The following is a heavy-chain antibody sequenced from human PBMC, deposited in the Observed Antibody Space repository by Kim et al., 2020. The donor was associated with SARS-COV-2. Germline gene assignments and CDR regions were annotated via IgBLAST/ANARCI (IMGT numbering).Heavy chain of an antibody. J-gene: IGHJ6*02. CDR2: ISAYNGNT. CDR1: GYTFTSYG. V-gene: IGHV1-18*01. CDR3: ARDRPPILLWFGELRDNYYYYGMDV. D-gene: IGHD3-10*01. Sequence: ASVKVSCKASGYTFTSYGISWVRQAPGQGLEWMGWISAYNGNTNYAQKLQGRVTMTTDTSTSTAYMELRSLRSDDTAVYYCARDRPPILLWFGELRDNYYYYGMDVWGQGTTVTVSS.